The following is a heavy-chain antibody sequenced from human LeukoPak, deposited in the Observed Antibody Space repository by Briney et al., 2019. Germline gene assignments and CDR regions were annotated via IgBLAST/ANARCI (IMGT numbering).Heavy chain of an antibody. V-gene: IGHV3-7*01. Sequence: PGGSLRLSCAASGFTFSSHWMSWVRQAPGKGLEWLGNIKQDGSEKYYVESVKGRFTISRDNAKNSLFLQINSLRDDDTAVYYCARDRPYYYMDVWGKGTTVTISS. CDR1: GFTFSSHW. CDR2: IKQDGSEK. CDR3: ARDRPYYYMDV. J-gene: IGHJ6*03.